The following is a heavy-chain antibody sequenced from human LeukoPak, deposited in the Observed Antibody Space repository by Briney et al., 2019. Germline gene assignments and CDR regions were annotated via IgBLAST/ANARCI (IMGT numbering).Heavy chain of an antibody. V-gene: IGHV4-34*01. CDR2: INHSGST. J-gene: IGHJ5*02. CDR1: GGSFSGYY. D-gene: IGHD2-21*02. Sequence: SETLSLTCAVYGGSFSGYYWSWIRQPPGKGLEWIGEINHSGSTNYNPSLKSRVTISVERSKNQFSLKLSSVTAADTAVYYCARGPYCGGDCYYNWFDPWGQGILVTVSS. CDR3: ARGPYCGGDCYYNWFDP.